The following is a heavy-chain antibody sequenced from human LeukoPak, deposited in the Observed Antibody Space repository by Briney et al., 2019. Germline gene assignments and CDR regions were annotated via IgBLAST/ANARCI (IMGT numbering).Heavy chain of an antibody. CDR1: GFTFSSFN. Sequence: GGSLRLSCAASGFTFSSFNMNWVRQAPGKGLEWVSYISSSGSTIYYADSLKGRFTISRDNAKNSLYLQMNSLRAEDTAVYYCARAHYYDSSGLDIWGQGTLVTVSS. V-gene: IGHV3-48*04. CDR2: ISSSGSTI. J-gene: IGHJ4*02. D-gene: IGHD3-22*01. CDR3: ARAHYYDSSGLDI.